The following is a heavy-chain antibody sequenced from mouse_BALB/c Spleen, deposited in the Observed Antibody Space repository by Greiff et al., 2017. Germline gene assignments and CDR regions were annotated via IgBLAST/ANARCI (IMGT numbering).Heavy chain of an antibody. CDR2: ISSGGST. CDR3: ASFYYDYEFAY. Sequence: EVQLVESGGGLVKPGGSLKLSCAASGFTFSSYAMSWVRQTPEKRLEWVASISSGGSTYYPDSVKGRFTISRDNARNILYLQMSSLRSEDTAMYYCASFYYDYEFAYWGQGTLVTVSA. J-gene: IGHJ3*01. D-gene: IGHD2-4*01. CDR1: GFTFSSYA. V-gene: IGHV5-6-5*01.